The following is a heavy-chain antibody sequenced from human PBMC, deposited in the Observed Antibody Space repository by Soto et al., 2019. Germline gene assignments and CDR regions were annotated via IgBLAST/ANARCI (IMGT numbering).Heavy chain of an antibody. Sequence: QVQLQQWGAGLLKPSETLSLTCAVYGVSFNANYWSWIRQTPGKGLEWIGEINHSGRTNYNPSLKGRLPMSVDTSKNQFSLRLSSVTAADTAVYYCAGGRDTIFGVVSYFYYGMDAWGQGTKVSVS. CDR3: AGGRDTIFGVVSYFYYGMDA. CDR1: GVSFNANY. CDR2: INHSGRT. J-gene: IGHJ6*02. V-gene: IGHV4-34*01. D-gene: IGHD3-3*01.